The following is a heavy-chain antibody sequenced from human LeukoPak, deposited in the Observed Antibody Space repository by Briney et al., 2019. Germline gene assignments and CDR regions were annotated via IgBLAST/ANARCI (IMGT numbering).Heavy chain of an antibody. CDR1: GYTFSHFG. J-gene: IGHJ6*03. Sequence: ASVKVSCKASGYTFSHFGINWVRQAPGQGLEWMGWISGYNGNTNYAQNFQGRATITADKSTNTAYMELSSLRSEDTAVYYCARAIRGSKIASRYYIYYMDIWGKGTTVTVSS. CDR2: ISGYNGNT. CDR3: ARAIRGSKIASRYYIYYMDI. V-gene: IGHV1-18*01. D-gene: IGHD3-10*01.